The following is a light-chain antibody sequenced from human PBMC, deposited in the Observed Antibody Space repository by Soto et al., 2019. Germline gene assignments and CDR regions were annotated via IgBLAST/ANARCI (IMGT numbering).Light chain of an antibody. Sequence: QSVLTQPPSVSRSPGQSVAISCTGTSSDVGSYNRVSWYQQPPGTAPKVMIYEVSNRPSGVPDRFSGSKSGNTASLTISGLQPEDEADYYCSSYTSSNTYVFGTGTKVTVL. CDR2: EVS. V-gene: IGLV2-18*02. CDR1: SSDVGSYNR. CDR3: SSYTSSNTYV. J-gene: IGLJ1*01.